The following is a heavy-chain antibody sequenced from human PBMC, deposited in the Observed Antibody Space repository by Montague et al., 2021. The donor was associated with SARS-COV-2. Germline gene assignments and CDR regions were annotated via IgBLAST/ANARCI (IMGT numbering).Heavy chain of an antibody. CDR3: GRSRSRITIFGVPSMYYYMDV. CDR2: INHSGGT. CDR1: GGSFSGYY. Sequence: SETLSLTCAVYGGSFSGYYWSWIRQPPGKGREWIGEINHSGGTNYNQSPKSRVTILVDTSKNKFSLKLSSVTAADTAVYYCGRSRSRITIFGVPSMYYYMDVWGQGTTVTVSS. V-gene: IGHV4-34*01. J-gene: IGHJ6*03. D-gene: IGHD3-3*01.